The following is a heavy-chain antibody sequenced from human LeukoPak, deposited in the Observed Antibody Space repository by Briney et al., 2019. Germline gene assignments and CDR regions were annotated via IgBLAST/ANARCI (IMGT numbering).Heavy chain of an antibody. CDR2: ISGSGGST. D-gene: IGHD3-10*01. V-gene: IGHV3-23*01. CDR3: AKDRLWFGELSYLSAFDI. Sequence: PGGSLRLSCAASGFTFSSYAMSWVRQAPGKGLEWVPAISGSGGSTYYADSVKGRFTISRDNSKNTLYLQMNSLRAEDTAVYYCAKDRLWFGELSYLSAFDIWGQGTMVTVSS. CDR1: GFTFSSYA. J-gene: IGHJ3*02.